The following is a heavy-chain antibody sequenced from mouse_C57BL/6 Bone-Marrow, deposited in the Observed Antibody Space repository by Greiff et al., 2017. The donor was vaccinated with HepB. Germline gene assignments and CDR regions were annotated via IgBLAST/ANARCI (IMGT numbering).Heavy chain of an antibody. CDR2: IDPNSGGT. D-gene: IGHD2-5*01. V-gene: IGHV1-72*01. J-gene: IGHJ4*01. CDR3: ARSAYYSNYCAMDY. Sequence: VKQRPGRGLEWIGRIDPNSGGTKYNEKFKSKATLTVDKPSSTAYMQLSSLTSEDSAVYYCARSAYYSNYCAMDYWGQGTSVTVSS.